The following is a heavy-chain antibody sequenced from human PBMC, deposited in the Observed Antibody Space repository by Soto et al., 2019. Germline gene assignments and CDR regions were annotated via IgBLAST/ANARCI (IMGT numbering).Heavy chain of an antibody. CDR3: AMGGGPCVWFNEI. CDR1: GGLFSSDA. D-gene: IGHD1-26*01. V-gene: IGHV1-69*01. CDR2: IIPVFGTT. Sequence: QEKLVQSGAEVKKPGSSMKISCKASGGLFSSDAISWVRQAPGQGLEWMGGIIPVFGTTNYAQKFQDRVTITADESTNTAYVELSSLTSEDTAIYYCAMGGGPCVWFNEIWGQGTLVTVSS. J-gene: IGHJ4*02.